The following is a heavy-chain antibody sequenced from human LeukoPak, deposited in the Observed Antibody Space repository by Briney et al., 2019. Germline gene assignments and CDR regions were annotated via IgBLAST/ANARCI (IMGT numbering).Heavy chain of an antibody. J-gene: IGHJ4*02. CDR2: MNPHSGKT. Sequence: ASVKVSCKASGYPFNSYDINWVRQATGQGLEWMGWMNPHSGKTGYAQNFQGRVTMTRDTSISTAYMELSSLRSEDTAVYHCARGFDWLEYYFDYWGQGTLVTVSS. CDR1: GYPFNSYD. V-gene: IGHV1-8*01. CDR3: ARGFDWLEYYFDY. D-gene: IGHD3-9*01.